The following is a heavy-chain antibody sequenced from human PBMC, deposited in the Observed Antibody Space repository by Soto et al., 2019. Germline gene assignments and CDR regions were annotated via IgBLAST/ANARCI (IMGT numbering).Heavy chain of an antibody. D-gene: IGHD1-26*01. V-gene: IGHV5-10-1*01. CDR3: AGEGRSGSNFLDP. CDR1: GYSFTSYW. J-gene: IGHJ5*02. Sequence: RGESLKISCKGSGYSFTSYWISWVRQMPGKGLEWMGRIDPTDSYTNYSPSFQGHVTISADKSISTAYLQWTSLKASATPMYSFAGEGRSGSNFLDPWGQGTLVTVSS. CDR2: IDPTDSYT.